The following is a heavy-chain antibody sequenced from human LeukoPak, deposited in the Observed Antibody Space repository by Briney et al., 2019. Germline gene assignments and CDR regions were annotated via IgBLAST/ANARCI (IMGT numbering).Heavy chain of an antibody. V-gene: IGHV4-59*01. CDR1: GGSISSYY. J-gene: IGHJ4*02. D-gene: IGHD2-2*01. Sequence: SETLSLTCTVSGGSISSYYWSWIRRPPGKGLEWIGYIYYSGSTNYNPSLKSRVTISVDTSKNQFSLKLSSVTAADTAVYYCARGREGGYCSSTSCLFDYWGQGILVTVSS. CDR3: ARGREGGYCSSTSCLFDY. CDR2: IYYSGST.